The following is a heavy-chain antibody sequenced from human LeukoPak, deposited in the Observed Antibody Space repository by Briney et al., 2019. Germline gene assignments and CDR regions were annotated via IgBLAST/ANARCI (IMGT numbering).Heavy chain of an antibody. Sequence: PSETLSLTCTVSGGSISSYYWSWIRQPPGKGLEWIGYIYYSGSTNYNPSLKSRVTISVDTSKNQFSLKLSSVTAADTAVYYCAMQGTEYSSGWPFDYWGQGTLVTVSS. J-gene: IGHJ4*02. CDR3: AMQGTEYSSGWPFDY. D-gene: IGHD6-19*01. CDR1: GGSISSYY. V-gene: IGHV4-59*08. CDR2: IYYSGST.